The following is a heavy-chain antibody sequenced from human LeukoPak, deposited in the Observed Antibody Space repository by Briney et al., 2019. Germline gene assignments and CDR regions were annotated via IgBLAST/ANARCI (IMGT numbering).Heavy chain of an antibody. D-gene: IGHD1-26*01. CDR1: GGTFSSYA. CDR3: ARAPVGATTLFDY. CDR2: IVLIFGTA. Sequence: SVKVSCKASGGTFSSYAISWVRQAPGQGLEWMGGIVLIFGTANYAQKFQGRVTITTDESTSTAYMELSSLRSEDTALYYCARAPVGATTLFDYWGQGTLLTVSS. J-gene: IGHJ4*02. V-gene: IGHV1-69*05.